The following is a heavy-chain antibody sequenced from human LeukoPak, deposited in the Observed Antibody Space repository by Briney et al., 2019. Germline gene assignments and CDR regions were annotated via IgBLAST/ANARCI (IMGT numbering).Heavy chain of an antibody. Sequence: ASVKVSCKAFGYTFISYGVTWVRQAPGQGLEWMGWISGYNGYTNYAQNFQDRVTMTTDTSTNTAYMELRSLRSDDMAVYYCARLGYCTNGVCYRKHNRLDPWGQGTLVTVSP. J-gene: IGHJ5*02. D-gene: IGHD2-8*01. V-gene: IGHV1-18*03. CDR2: ISGYNGYT. CDR3: ARLGYCTNGVCYRKHNRLDP. CDR1: GYTFISYG.